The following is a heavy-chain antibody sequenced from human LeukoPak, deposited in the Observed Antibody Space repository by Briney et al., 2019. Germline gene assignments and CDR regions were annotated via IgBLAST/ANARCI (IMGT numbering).Heavy chain of an antibody. D-gene: IGHD3-10*01. V-gene: IGHV1-69*13. Sequence: SVRVSCKASGGTFSSYAISWVRQAPGQGLEWMGGIIPIFGTANYAQKFQGRVMITADESTSTAYMELSSLRSEDTAVYYCARGRGDLTKDAFDIWGKGQWSPSLQ. CDR2: IIPIFGTA. J-gene: IGHJ3*02. CDR1: GGTFSSYA. CDR3: ARGRGDLTKDAFDI.